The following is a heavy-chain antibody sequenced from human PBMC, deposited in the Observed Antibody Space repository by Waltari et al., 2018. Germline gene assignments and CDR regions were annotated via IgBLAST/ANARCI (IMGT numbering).Heavy chain of an antibody. V-gene: IGHV3-7*01. CDR1: GFTFSNFW. CDR2: EKKDRSEK. CDR3: ARDPSYVDYPNDWYFDL. J-gene: IGHJ2*01. Sequence: EVQLVESGGGLVQPGGSLRLSCAASGFTFSNFWMSWVRQAPGMGREWVGNEKKDRSEKKSVEAVKRRFTHSKDKTKNSRFLQMSSLGAEDTALYYGARDPSYVDYPNDWYFDLWGRGALVTASS. D-gene: IGHD3-16*01.